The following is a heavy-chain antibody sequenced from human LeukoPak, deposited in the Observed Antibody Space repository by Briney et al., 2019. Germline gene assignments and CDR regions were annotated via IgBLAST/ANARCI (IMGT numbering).Heavy chain of an antibody. CDR3: ARTAPGTPGIDLRGYYYYMDV. Sequence: ASVKVSCKTSGYTFTSYGISWVQQAPGQGPEWLGWISAYNGNTNYAQKLQGRVTVTTDTSTTTAHMELRGLRSDDTAVYYCARTAPGTPGIDLRGYYYYMDVWGKGTTVTVSS. J-gene: IGHJ6*03. CDR1: GYTFTSYG. CDR2: ISAYNGNT. V-gene: IGHV1-18*01. D-gene: IGHD1-1*01.